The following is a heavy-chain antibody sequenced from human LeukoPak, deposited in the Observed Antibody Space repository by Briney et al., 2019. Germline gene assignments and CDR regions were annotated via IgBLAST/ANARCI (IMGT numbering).Heavy chain of an antibody. D-gene: IGHD6-19*01. CDR2: INHSGST. Sequence: PSETLSLTCAVYGGSFSGYYWSWIRQPPGKGLEWSGEINHSGSTNYNPSLKSRVTISVDTSKNQFSLKLSSVTAADTAVYYCARGIAVAGTDYWDQGTLVTVSS. CDR3: ARGIAVAGTDY. V-gene: IGHV4-34*01. CDR1: GGSFSGYY. J-gene: IGHJ4*02.